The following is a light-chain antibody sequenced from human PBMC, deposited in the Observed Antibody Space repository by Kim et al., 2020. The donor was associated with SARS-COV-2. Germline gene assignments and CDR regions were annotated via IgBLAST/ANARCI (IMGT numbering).Light chain of an antibody. CDR1: KLGVNC. CDR3: QAWDSSTHNYV. CDR2: QDH. V-gene: IGLV3-1*01. J-gene: IGLJ1*01. Sequence: RWQSARCTCSVYKLGVNCVSWYQQMPGQSPVVVIYQDHQRPSGIPERFSGSNSENTATLTISGTQAMDEADYYCQAWDSSTHNYVFGAGTKVTVL.